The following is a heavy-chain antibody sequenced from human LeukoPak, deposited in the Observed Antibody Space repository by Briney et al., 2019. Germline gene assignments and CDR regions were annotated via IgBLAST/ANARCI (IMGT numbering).Heavy chain of an antibody. V-gene: IGHV3-74*01. CDR3: ARGRPHGNDY. CDR2: IASDGSST. D-gene: IGHD4-23*01. J-gene: IGHJ4*02. Sequence: GGSLRLSCAASGITFSSYWMNWVRQAPGQGLVWVSRIASDGSSTTYADSVKGRFSISRDNAKNTLYLQMSSLRVEDTAVYYCARGRPHGNDYWGQGTLVTVSS. CDR1: GITFSSYW.